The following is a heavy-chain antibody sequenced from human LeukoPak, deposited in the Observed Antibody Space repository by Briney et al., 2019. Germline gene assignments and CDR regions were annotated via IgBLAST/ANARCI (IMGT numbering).Heavy chain of an antibody. CDR3: ATLETGYSSSLDAFDI. CDR1: GYTFTSYY. Sequence: ASVKVSCKASGYTFTSYYMHWVRQAPGQGLEWMGIINPSGGSTSYAQKFQGRVTMTRDTSTSTVYMELSSLRSEDTAVYYCATLETGYSSSLDAFDIWGQGTMVTVSS. V-gene: IGHV1-46*01. J-gene: IGHJ3*02. D-gene: IGHD6-13*01. CDR2: INPSGGST.